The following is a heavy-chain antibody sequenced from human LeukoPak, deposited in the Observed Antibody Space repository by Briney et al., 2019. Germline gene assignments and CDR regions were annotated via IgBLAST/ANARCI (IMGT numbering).Heavy chain of an antibody. Sequence: SETLSLTCTVSGGSISSSSYYWGWIRQPPGKGLEWIGSIYYSGSTYYNPSLKSRVTISVDTSKNQFSLKLSSVTAADTAVYYGAGHNSRSAYYYMDVWGKGTTVTVSS. V-gene: IGHV4-39*01. J-gene: IGHJ6*03. CDR1: GGSISSSSYY. CDR3: AGHNSRSAYYYMDV. CDR2: IYYSGST. D-gene: IGHD5-24*01.